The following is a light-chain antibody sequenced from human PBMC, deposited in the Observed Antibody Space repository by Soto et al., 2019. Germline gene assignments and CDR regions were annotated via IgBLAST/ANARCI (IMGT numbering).Light chain of an antibody. J-gene: IGKJ2*01. Sequence: EIVLTQSPGTLSLSPGERATLSCRASQSVSTSYLAWYQQKPGQAPRLLIYGASSRATGIPDRFSGSGSGTDFTVTISRLESEDCAVYYCQQNGSSPYTFDQGTELEIK. CDR3: QQNGSSPYT. CDR1: QSVSTSY. CDR2: GAS. V-gene: IGKV3-20*01.